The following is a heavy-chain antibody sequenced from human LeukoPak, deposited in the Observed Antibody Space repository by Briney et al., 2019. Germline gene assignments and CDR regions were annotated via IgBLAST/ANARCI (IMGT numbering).Heavy chain of an antibody. Sequence: ASVKVSCKASGYTFTSYYMHWVRQAPGQGREWMGIINPSGGSTSYAQKFQGRVTMTRDTSTNTVYMELSSLRSEDTAVYYCARVRVGSGSYEKYFDYWGQGTLVTVSS. D-gene: IGHD1-26*01. V-gene: IGHV1-46*01. CDR3: ARVRVGSGSYEKYFDY. J-gene: IGHJ4*02. CDR1: GYTFTSYY. CDR2: INPSGGST.